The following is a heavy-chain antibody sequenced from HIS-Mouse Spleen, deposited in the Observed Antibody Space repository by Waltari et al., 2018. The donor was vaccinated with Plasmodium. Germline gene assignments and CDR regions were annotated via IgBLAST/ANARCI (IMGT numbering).Heavy chain of an antibody. V-gene: IGHV1-2*02. CDR3: ARVLGYKAAAGTFVEYFQH. D-gene: IGHD6-13*01. Sequence: QVQLVQSGAEVKKPGASVKVSCKASGYTFTGYYMHWVRQSPGQGLEWMGGGNPNSGGTNYAQKVQGRVTMTRETSISTAYMELSRLRSDDTAVYYCARVLGYKAAAGTFVEYFQHWGQGTLVTVSS. CDR2: GNPNSGGT. J-gene: IGHJ1*01. CDR1: GYTFTGYY.